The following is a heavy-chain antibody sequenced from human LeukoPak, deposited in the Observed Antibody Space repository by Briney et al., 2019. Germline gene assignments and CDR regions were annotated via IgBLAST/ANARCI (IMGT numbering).Heavy chain of an antibody. J-gene: IGHJ4*02. CDR2: ISAYNGNT. Sequence: ASVKVSCKASGYTFTSYGISWVRQAPGQGLEWVGWISAYNGNTNYAQKLQGRVTMTTDTSTSTAYMELRSLRSDDTAVYYCARDRRAGFLEWLPCCWGQGTLVTVSS. CDR3: ARDRRAGFLEWLPCC. CDR1: GYTFTSYG. D-gene: IGHD3-3*01. V-gene: IGHV1-18*01.